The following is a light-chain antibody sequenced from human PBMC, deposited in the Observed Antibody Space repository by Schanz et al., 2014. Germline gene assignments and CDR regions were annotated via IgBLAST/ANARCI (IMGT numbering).Light chain of an antibody. J-gene: IGKJ1*01. V-gene: IGKV3D-20*02. CDR2: GAS. Sequence: EIVLTQSPATLSLSPGERATLSCRASQTVTTTSLAWYQQKPGQPPRLLVYGASSRATGIPDRFSGSGSGIDFTLTISRLEPEDFAVYYCHQRSNWPGTFGQGTKVEIK. CDR3: HQRSNWPGT. CDR1: QTVTTTS.